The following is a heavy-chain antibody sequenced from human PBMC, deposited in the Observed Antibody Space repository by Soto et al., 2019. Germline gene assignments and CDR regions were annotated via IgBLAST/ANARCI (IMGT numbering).Heavy chain of an antibody. D-gene: IGHD3-3*01. Sequence: EVQLLESGGGLVQPGGSLRLSCAASGFTFSSYAMSWVRQAPGKGLEWVSAISGSGGSTYYADSVKGRFTISRDNSKNTLYLQMNSLRAEYTAVYYCAKEAITIFGVVNRYNWFDPWGQGTLVTVSS. CDR1: GFTFSSYA. J-gene: IGHJ5*02. CDR3: AKEAITIFGVVNRYNWFDP. CDR2: ISGSGGST. V-gene: IGHV3-23*01.